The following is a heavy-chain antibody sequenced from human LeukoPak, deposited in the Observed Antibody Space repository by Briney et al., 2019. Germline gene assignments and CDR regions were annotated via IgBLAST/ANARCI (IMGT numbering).Heavy chain of an antibody. V-gene: IGHV3-30*02. CDR2: IWYDGSNK. CDR1: GFTFSSFG. J-gene: IGHJ6*03. D-gene: IGHD7-27*01. CDR3: AKSPWASYYMDV. Sequence: GGSLRLSCEASGFTFSSFGMTWVRQAPGKGLKWVAVIWYDGSNKYYADSVKGRFTISRDNSKNTLYLQMNSLRAEDTAVYYCAKSPWASYYMDVWGKGTTVTVSS.